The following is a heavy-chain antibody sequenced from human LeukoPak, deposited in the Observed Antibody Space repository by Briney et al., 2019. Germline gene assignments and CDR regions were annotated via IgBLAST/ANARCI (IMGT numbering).Heavy chain of an antibody. D-gene: IGHD3-3*01. CDR2: INPSGGST. CDR1: GYTFTSYY. CDR3: ARGGDITIFGVVIPDGYYYYMDV. V-gene: IGHV1-46*01. Sequence: ASVKVSCKASGYTFTSYYMHWVRQAPGQGLEWMGIINPSGGSTSYAQKFQGRVTMTRDTSTSTVYMELSSLRSEDTAVYYCARGGDITIFGVVIPDGYYYYMDVWGKGTTVTVSS. J-gene: IGHJ6*03.